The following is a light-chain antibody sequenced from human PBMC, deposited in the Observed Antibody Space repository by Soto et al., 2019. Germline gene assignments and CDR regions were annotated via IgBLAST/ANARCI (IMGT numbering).Light chain of an antibody. V-gene: IGLV2-14*01. CDR3: SSYSSSSTLDV. CDR2: EVS. J-gene: IGLJ1*01. CDR1: SSDVGGYHY. Sequence: QSALPQPASVSGSPGQSITISCTGTSSDVGGYHYVSWYQHHPGKAPKLIIYEVSNRPSGVSNRFSGSKSGNTASLTISGLQAEDEADYYCSSYSSSSTLDVFGTGTKVPVL.